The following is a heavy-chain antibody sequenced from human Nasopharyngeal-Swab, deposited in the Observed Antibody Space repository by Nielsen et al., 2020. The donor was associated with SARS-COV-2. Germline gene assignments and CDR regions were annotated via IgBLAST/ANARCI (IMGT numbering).Heavy chain of an antibody. J-gene: IGHJ6*02. CDR2: IFSNDET. CDR1: GFSLSNGRLG. V-gene: IGHV2-26*01. Sequence: SGPTLMKPTETLTLTCTVSGFSLSNGRLGVSWIRQPPGKALEWLAHIFSNDETSYSTSLKSRLTISKDTSKSQVVLTMTNMDPVDTATYSCARTLLAAGGYYYYGMDVWGQGTTVAVSS. CDR3: ARTLLAAGGYYYYGMDV. D-gene: IGHD6-13*01.